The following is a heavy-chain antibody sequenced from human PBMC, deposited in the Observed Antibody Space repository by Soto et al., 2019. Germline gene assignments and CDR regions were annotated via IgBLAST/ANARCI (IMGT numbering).Heavy chain of an antibody. V-gene: IGHV4-59*08. CDR2: FFYSGHS. J-gene: IGHJ4*02. CDR3: ATGVATTEWDS. D-gene: IGHD5-12*01. Sequence: QLQLQESGPGLVKPSETLSLTCPVSGGSISSNYWSWIRQPPGKEREWIASFFYSGHSDYNPSPKGRLPISXXTSKNQFSLKMSSVTAADTAVYYCATGVATTEWDSWGQGTLVTVSS. CDR1: GGSISSNY.